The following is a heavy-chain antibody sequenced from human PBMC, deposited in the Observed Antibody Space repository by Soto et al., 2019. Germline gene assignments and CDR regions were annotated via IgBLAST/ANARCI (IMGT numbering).Heavy chain of an antibody. D-gene: IGHD3-10*01. CDR1: GYSFTSYW. V-gene: IGHV5-51*01. Sequence: GESLKISCKGSGYSFTSYWIGWVRQMPGKGLEWMGIIYPGDSDTRYSPSFQGQVTISADKSISTAYLQWSSLKASDTAMYYCARHRRLLWFGDFFNWFDPWGQGTLVTVSS. CDR3: ARHRRLLWFGDFFNWFDP. J-gene: IGHJ5*02. CDR2: IYPGDSDT.